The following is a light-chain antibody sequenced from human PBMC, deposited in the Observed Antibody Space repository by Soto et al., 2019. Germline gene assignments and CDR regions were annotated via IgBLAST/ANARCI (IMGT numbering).Light chain of an antibody. CDR1: QSITFY. CDR2: AAS. V-gene: IGKV1-39*01. CDR3: QQSYSTPYT. Sequence: DIQMTQSPSSLSASVGGRVTITCRASQSITFYLNWYQQKPGQAPKLLISAASSLQTGVPSRFSGSGSGTHFTLTISRLQPEDFATYACQQSYSTPYTFGQGTKREIK. J-gene: IGKJ2*01.